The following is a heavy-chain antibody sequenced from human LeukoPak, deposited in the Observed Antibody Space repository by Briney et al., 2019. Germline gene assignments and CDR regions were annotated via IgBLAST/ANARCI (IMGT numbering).Heavy chain of an antibody. D-gene: IGHD4-17*01. V-gene: IGHV3-23*01. J-gene: IGHJ3*02. CDR3: AKLPVTTGWPAFDI. CDR1: GFTFSSYY. CDR2: ISGSGGST. Sequence: GGSLRLSCEASGFTFSSYYMIWVRQAPGKGLEWVSVISGSGGSTYYADSVKGRFTISRDNSKNTLYLQMNSLRAEDTAVYYCAKLPVTTGWPAFDIWGQGTMVTVSS.